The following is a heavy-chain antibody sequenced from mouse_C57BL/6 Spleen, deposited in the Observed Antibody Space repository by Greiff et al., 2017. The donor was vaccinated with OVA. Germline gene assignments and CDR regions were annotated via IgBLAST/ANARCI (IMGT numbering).Heavy chain of an antibody. Sequence: DVMLVESGGGLVKPGGSLKLSCAASGFTFSSYALSWVRQTPEKRLEWVATISDGGSYTYYPDNVKGRFTISRDNAKNNLYLQMSHLKSEDTAMYYCARDPAQATGAWFAYWGQGTLVTVSA. CDR1: GFTFSSYA. CDR3: ARDPAQATGAWFAY. CDR2: ISDGGSYT. D-gene: IGHD3-2*02. V-gene: IGHV5-4*01. J-gene: IGHJ3*01.